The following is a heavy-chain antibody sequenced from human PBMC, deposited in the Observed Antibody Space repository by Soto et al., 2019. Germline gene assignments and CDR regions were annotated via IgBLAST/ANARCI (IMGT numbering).Heavy chain of an antibody. Sequence: PSETLSLTCTVSGGSISSYYWSWIRQPPGKGLEWIGYIYYSGSTNYNPSLKSRVTISVDTSKNQFSLKLSSVTAADTAVYYCARNLSRGDCCPFDYWGQGTLVTVSS. CDR3: ARNLSRGDCCPFDY. V-gene: IGHV4-59*01. D-gene: IGHD2-21*01. CDR2: IYYSGST. CDR1: GGSISSYY. J-gene: IGHJ4*02.